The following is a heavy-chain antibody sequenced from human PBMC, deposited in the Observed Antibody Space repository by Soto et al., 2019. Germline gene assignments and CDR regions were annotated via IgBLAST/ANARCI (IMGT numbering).Heavy chain of an antibody. CDR1: GYTFTSYG. J-gene: IGHJ6*02. D-gene: IGHD5-12*01. CDR3: ARDLYIVATYYYYGMDV. Sequence: QVQLVQSGAEVKKPGASVKVSCKASGYTFTSYGISWVRQAPGQGLEWMGWISAYNGNTNYAQKLQGRVTMTQATSTSTAYMELRSLRSDDTAVYYCARDLYIVATYYYYGMDVWGQGTTVTVSS. V-gene: IGHV1-18*01. CDR2: ISAYNGNT.